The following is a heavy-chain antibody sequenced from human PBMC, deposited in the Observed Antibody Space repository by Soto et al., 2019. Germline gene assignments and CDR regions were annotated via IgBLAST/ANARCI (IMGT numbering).Heavy chain of an antibody. V-gene: IGHV3-33*01. CDR3: ARSKSSGGPGRYLDY. CDR2: IWYDGSNK. CDR1: GFTFSSYG. J-gene: IGHJ4*01. Sequence: QVQLVESGGGVVQPGRSLRLSCAASGFTFSSYGMHWVRQAPGKGLEWVAVIWYDGSNKYYADSVKGRFTISRDNSKNTLYLQMNSLRAEDTAVHDCARSKSSGGPGRYLDYWGHGAPVTVSS. D-gene: IGHD6-25*01.